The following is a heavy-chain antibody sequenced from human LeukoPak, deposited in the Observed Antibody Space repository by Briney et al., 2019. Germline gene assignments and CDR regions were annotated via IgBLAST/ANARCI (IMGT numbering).Heavy chain of an antibody. Sequence: GGSLRLSCAASGFTFSNYWMHWVRQAPGKGLEWVSRINSDGVSTSHADSVKGRFTISRDNAKNTLYLQMNSLRAEDTAVYYWSRGRSSYDFDYGGQGTLVTVSS. CDR1: GFTFSNYW. CDR2: INSDGVST. J-gene: IGHJ4*02. V-gene: IGHV3-74*01. CDR3: SRGRSSYDFDY. D-gene: IGHD3-3*01.